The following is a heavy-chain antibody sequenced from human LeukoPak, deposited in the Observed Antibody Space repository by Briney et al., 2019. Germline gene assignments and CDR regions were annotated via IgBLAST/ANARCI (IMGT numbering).Heavy chain of an antibody. D-gene: IGHD3-10*01. CDR3: AKVGHSYGSGFDY. Sequence: GSLRLSCEASGFTFSDSAMSWVRQAPGKGLEWVSAISGSGGSTDYADSVKGRFTISRDNSKNTLYLQMNSLRAEDTAVYYCAKVGHSYGSGFDYWGQGTLVTVSS. CDR1: GFTFSDSA. CDR2: ISGSGGST. J-gene: IGHJ4*02. V-gene: IGHV3-23*01.